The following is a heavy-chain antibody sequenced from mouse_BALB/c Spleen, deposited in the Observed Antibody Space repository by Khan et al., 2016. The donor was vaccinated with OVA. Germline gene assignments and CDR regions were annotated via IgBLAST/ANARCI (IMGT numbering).Heavy chain of an antibody. J-gene: IGHJ2*01. CDR3: ARIKKIVATYFDY. V-gene: IGHV1S81*02. CDR1: GYTFTSYW. Sequence: QVQLQQSGAELVKAGASVKMSCKASGYTFTSYWMHWVKQRLGQGLEWFAETNPTNGRTYYNETFKSKATLTVDKSSSTAYMLLSGPPFEDSAVYYCARIKKIVATYFDYGGQGTTLTGSS. CDR2: TNPTNGRT. D-gene: IGHD1-1*01.